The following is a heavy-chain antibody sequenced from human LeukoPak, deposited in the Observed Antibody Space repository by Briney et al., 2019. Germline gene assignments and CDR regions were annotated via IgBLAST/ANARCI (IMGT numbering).Heavy chain of an antibody. V-gene: IGHV1-3*01. Sequence: ASVTVSCTASGYTFTSYAMHWVRQAPGQRLEWMGWINAGNGNTKYSQKFQGRVTITRDTSASTAYMELSSLRSEDTAVYYCAREDRYYYGMDVWGQGTAVTVSS. J-gene: IGHJ6*02. CDR3: AREDRYYYGMDV. CDR1: GYTFTSYA. CDR2: INAGNGNT.